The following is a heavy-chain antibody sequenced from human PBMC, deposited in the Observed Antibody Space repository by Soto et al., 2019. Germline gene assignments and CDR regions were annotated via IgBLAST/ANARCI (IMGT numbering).Heavy chain of an antibody. V-gene: IGHV3-23*01. CDR1: GFTFSTYA. Sequence: EVQLLESGGGLVQPGGSLRLSCAASGFTFSTYAMSWVRQAPGKGLEWVSTITTSGGNTYYADSLQGRFTISRDNSKNTLDLQMNSLRAEDTAVYYCAGRYCTNGVCYTNYYYYIDVWGKGTTVTVSS. CDR3: AGRYCTNGVCYTNYYYYIDV. D-gene: IGHD2-8*01. J-gene: IGHJ6*03. CDR2: ITTSGGNT.